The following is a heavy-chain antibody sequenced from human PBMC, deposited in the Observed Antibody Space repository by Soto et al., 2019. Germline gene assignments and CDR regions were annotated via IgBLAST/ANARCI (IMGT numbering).Heavy chain of an antibody. Sequence: GGSLRLSCAASGFTFSSYAMSWVRQAPGKGLEWVSAISGSGGSTYYADSVKGRFTISRDNSKNTLYLQLNSLRAEDTAVYYCATKVGANRNQAFDIWGQGTMGTVSS. CDR2: ISGSGGST. D-gene: IGHD1-26*01. J-gene: IGHJ3*02. CDR3: ATKVGANRNQAFDI. V-gene: IGHV3-23*01. CDR1: GFTFSSYA.